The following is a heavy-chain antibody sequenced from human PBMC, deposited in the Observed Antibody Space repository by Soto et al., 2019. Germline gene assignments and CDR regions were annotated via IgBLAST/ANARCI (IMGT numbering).Heavy chain of an antibody. CDR1: GFTFSSYA. D-gene: IGHD6-13*01. J-gene: IGHJ4*02. CDR2: ISGSGGST. CDR3: ANTPVPFSSSRDDVDY. Sequence: GGSLRISCAASGFTFSSYAMSWVRQAPGKGLEWVSAISGSGGSTYYADSVKGRFTISRDNSKNTLYLQMNSLRAEDTAVYYCANTPVPFSSSRDDVDYWGQGTLVTVSS. V-gene: IGHV3-23*01.